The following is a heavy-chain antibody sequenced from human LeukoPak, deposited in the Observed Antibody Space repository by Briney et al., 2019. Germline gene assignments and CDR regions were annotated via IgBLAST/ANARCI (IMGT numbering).Heavy chain of an antibody. J-gene: IGHJ5*02. CDR2: INPNSGGT. CDR1: GYTYLGHY. Sequence: ASVKDSCKASGYTYLGHYMHWVRQAPGKGLDWMGLINPNSGGTNYAQKFQGRVTMTRDTSISTAYMELSRLRSDDTAVYYCARVCSSTSCSNWFDPWGQGTLVTVSS. CDR3: ARVCSSTSCSNWFDP. V-gene: IGHV1-2*06. D-gene: IGHD2-2*01.